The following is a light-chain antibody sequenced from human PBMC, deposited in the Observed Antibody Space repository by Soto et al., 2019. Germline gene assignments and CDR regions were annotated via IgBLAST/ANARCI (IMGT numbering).Light chain of an antibody. CDR2: GTS. CDR1: QSVSSGY. CDR3: QQYGSSALT. V-gene: IGKV3-20*01. Sequence: IVLTQSPGTLSLSPGERATLSCRASQSVSSGYLVWYLQRPGQPPRLLIYGTSNRAAGIPDRFSGSGSGTDFTLTIYRLEPEDSAVYYCQQYGSSALTFGGGTKV. J-gene: IGKJ4*01.